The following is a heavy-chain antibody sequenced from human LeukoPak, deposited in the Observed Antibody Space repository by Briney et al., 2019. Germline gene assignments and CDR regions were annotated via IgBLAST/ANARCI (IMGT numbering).Heavy chain of an antibody. D-gene: IGHD1-26*01. J-gene: IGHJ6*01. CDR3: ARRSTNYYGMFV. CDR2: IYYSGRT. Sequence: SETLSLTCTVSGGSISSYNWSWIRQPPGKGLEWIGYIYYSGRTNYNPSLKSRVNISVETAKDQFSLKLSSVTAADTAVYYCARRSTNYYGMFVWGQRSTVTV. CDR1: GGSISSYN. V-gene: IGHV4-59*08.